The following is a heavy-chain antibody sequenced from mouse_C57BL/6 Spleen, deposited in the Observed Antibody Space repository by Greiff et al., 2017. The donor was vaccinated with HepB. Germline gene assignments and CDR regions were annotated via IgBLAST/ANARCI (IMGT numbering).Heavy chain of an antibody. D-gene: IGHD4-1*01. CDR1: GFTFSDYY. CDR2: ISNGGGST. V-gene: IGHV5-12*01. Sequence: VQLVESGGGLVQPGGSLKLSCAASGFTFSDYYMYWVRQTPEKRLEWVAYISNGGGSTYYPDTVKGRFTISRDNAKNTLYLQMSRLKSEDTAMYYCARQGDWDDPWFAYWGQGTLVTVSA. CDR3: ARQGDWDDPWFAY. J-gene: IGHJ3*01.